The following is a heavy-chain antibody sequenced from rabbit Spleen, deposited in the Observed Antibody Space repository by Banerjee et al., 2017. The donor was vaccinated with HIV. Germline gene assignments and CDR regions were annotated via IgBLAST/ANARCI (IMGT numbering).Heavy chain of an antibody. V-gene: IGHV1S40*01. CDR3: ARGSPTLLDI. D-gene: IGHD3-3*01. CDR1: GFSFSAGYY. J-gene: IGHJ4*02. CDR2: IYGGSSGNN. Sequence: QSLEESGGDLVKPGASLTLTCTASGFSFSAGYYMYWVRQAPGKGMEWIACIYGGSSGNNYYASWSKGRFTSSTTASAPVTLQMTSLTFANTASYFCARGSPTLLDIWGPGTLVTVS.